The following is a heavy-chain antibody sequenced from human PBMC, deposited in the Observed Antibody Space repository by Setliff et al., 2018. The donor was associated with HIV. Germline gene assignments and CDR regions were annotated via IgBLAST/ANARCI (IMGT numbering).Heavy chain of an antibody. J-gene: IGHJ6*03. CDR1: GDSINSGTYY. CDR2: LHLSGDT. D-gene: IGHD2-15*01. V-gene: IGHV4-61*02. Sequence: LSLTCTVSGDSINSGTYYWSWIRQPAGKGLEWIGRLHLSGDTNYNPSLKSRVTMSIDTSKNQFSLKLSSVTAADTAVYYCARSLAYCSGGGCSSGNYYYMDVWGKGTTVTVSS. CDR3: ARSLAYCSGGGCSSGNYYYMDV.